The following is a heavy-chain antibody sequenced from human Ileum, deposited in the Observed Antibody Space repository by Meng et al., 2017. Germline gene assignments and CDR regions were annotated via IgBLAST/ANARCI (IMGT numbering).Heavy chain of an antibody. V-gene: IGHV1-18*01. CDR2: IDPGNGNR. D-gene: IGHD6-19*01. CDR1: GYTFTTFG. CDR3: ARDRQWVFDY. J-gene: IGHJ4*02. Sequence: QVQLVQSGFGVKKPGASVKVSCKPSGYTFTTFGISWVRQAPGQGLEWMGWIDPGNGNRNFAQKFQDRITLTTDTTTTTAYMELRSLRSDDTAIFYCARDRQWVFDYWGQGTLVTVSS.